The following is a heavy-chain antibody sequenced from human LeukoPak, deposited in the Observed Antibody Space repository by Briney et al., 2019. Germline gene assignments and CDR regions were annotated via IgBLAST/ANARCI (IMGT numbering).Heavy chain of an antibody. CDR1: GYSFTSYW. V-gene: IGHV5-51*01. J-gene: IGHJ4*02. CDR3: ARHRSERRDGYNPFDY. D-gene: IGHD5-24*01. Sequence: GESLKISCKGSGYSFTSYWIGWVRQMPGKGLEWMGIIYPGDSGTRYSPSFQGQVTISADKSISTAYLQWSSLKASDTAMYYCARHRSERRDGYNPFDYWGQGTLVTVSS. CDR2: IYPGDSGT.